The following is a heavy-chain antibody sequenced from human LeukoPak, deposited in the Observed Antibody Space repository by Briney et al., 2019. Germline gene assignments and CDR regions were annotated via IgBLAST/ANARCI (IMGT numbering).Heavy chain of an antibody. CDR1: GGSISSGGYY. J-gene: IGHJ4*02. CDR3: AAAAAGFNYYDSSGYPEGFDY. CDR2: IYYSGST. Sequence: SETQSLTCTVSGGSISSGGYYWSWIRQHPGKGLEWIGYIYYSGSTYYNPSLKSRVTISVDTSKNQFSLKLSSVTAADTAVYYCAAAAAGFNYYDSSGYPEGFDYWGQGTLVTVSS. V-gene: IGHV4-31*03. D-gene: IGHD3-22*01.